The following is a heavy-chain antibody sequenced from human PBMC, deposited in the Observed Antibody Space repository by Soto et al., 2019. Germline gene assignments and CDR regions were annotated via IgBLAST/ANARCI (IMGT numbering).Heavy chain of an antibody. J-gene: IGHJ6*02. Sequence: TSETLSLTCTVSGGSISSYYWSWIRQPPGKGLEWIGYIYYSGSTNYNPSLKSRVTISEDTSKNQFFLKVSSVTAADTAVYYCVRKSGTYYYYGLDVWGQGTTVTVSS. CDR2: IYYSGST. CDR3: VRKSGTYYYYGLDV. V-gene: IGHV4-59*08. D-gene: IGHD1-1*01. CDR1: GGSISSYY.